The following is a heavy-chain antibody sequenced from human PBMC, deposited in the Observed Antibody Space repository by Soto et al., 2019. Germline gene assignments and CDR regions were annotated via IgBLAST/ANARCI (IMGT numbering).Heavy chain of an antibody. CDR2: ISLYRDGT. D-gene: IGHD2-2*01. CDR3: ARVVPGAEAWFGP. Sequence: QVQLVQSGGEVKRPGASVKVSCKTSGYTFSNYGITWVRQAPGQPLEWLGWISLYRDGTNYARKFQGRVSMTTDTSTTTAYMELRSLRSDDTAVYYCARVVPGAEAWFGPWGQGTLVTVSS. J-gene: IGHJ5*02. CDR1: GYTFSNYG. V-gene: IGHV1-18*01.